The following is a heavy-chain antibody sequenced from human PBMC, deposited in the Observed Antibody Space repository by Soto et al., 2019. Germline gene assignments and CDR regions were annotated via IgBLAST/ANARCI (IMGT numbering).Heavy chain of an antibody. V-gene: IGHV3-23*01. CDR2: ISGSGGST. J-gene: IGHJ5*02. CDR3: AKHLGDTSSGFFRWLDP. CDR1: GFTFSSYS. D-gene: IGHD5-18*01. Sequence: EVQLLESGGGLEQPGGSLRLSCAASGFTFSSYSMSWVRQAPGKGLEWVSAISGSGGSTYYADSAKGRFSISRDNSKNTLYLQMNSLRAEDTAVYYCAKHLGDTSSGFFRWLDPWGQGTLVTVSS.